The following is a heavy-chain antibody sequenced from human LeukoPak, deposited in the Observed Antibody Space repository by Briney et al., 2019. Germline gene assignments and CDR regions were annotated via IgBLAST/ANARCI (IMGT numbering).Heavy chain of an antibody. CDR3: ARGDVDIVVVPAATRYYGMDV. D-gene: IGHD2-2*01. CDR1: GYTFTSYH. J-gene: IGHJ6*02. Sequence: GASVKVSCKASGYTFTSYHMHWVRQAPGQGLEWMGLINLSGGSTTYAQKFQGRVTMTRDTSTSTVYMELSSLRSEDTAVYYCARGDVDIVVVPAATRYYGMDVWGQGTTVTVSS. V-gene: IGHV1-46*01. CDR2: INLSGGST.